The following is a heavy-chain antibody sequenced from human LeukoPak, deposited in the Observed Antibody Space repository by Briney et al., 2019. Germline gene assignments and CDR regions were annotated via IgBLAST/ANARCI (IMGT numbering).Heavy chain of an antibody. V-gene: IGHV3-23*01. CDR1: GFTFSSCA. CDR2: ISGSGGST. Sequence: GGSLRLSCAASGFTFSSCAISWVRQAPGKGLEWVSAISGSGGSTYYADSVKGRFTISRDNSKNTLYLQMSSLRAEDTAVYYCAKAFGGDYYDSSGYHPFDYWGQGTLVTVSS. D-gene: IGHD3-22*01. J-gene: IGHJ4*02. CDR3: AKAFGGDYYDSSGYHPFDY.